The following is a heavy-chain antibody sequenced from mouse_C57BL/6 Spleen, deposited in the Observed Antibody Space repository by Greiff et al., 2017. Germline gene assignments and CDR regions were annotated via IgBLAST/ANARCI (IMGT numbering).Heavy chain of an antibody. CDR2: INPSNGGT. D-gene: IGHD1-1*01. CDR3: ARSFITTVKYYEV. V-gene: IGHV1-53*01. Sequence: VQLQQPGTELVKPGASVKLSCKASGYTFTSYWMPWVKQRPGQGLEWIGNINPSNGGTNYNEKFKSKATLTVDNSSTTAYMQLSSLTSEDSAVYYCARSFITTVKYYEVWGTGTTVTVSS. CDR1: GYTFTSYW. J-gene: IGHJ1*03.